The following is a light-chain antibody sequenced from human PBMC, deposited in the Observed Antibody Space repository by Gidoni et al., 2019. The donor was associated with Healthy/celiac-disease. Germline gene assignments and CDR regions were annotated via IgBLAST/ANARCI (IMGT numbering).Light chain of an antibody. CDR1: QSVSSY. J-gene: IGKJ4*01. CDR2: DAS. Sequence: EIVLTQSPATMSLSPGERATLSCRASQSVSSYLAWYQQKPGPAPRLRIYDASNRATGIPARFSGSGSGTDFTLTISSLEPEDFAVYYCQQRSYWPLTFGGGTKVEIK. V-gene: IGKV3-11*01. CDR3: QQRSYWPLT.